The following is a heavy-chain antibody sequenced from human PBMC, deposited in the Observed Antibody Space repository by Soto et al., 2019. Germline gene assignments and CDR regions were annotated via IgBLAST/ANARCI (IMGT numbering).Heavy chain of an antibody. Sequence: SVKVSCKASGGTFSSYAISWVRQAPGQGLEWMGGIIPIFGTANYAQKFQGRVTITADESTSTAYMELSSLRSEDTAVYYCARDRALVYCRGDCYPIDYSGQGTLVTVSS. V-gene: IGHV1-69*13. CDR3: ARDRALVYCRGDCYPIDY. CDR2: IIPIFGTA. D-gene: IGHD2-21*02. CDR1: GGTFSSYA. J-gene: IGHJ4*02.